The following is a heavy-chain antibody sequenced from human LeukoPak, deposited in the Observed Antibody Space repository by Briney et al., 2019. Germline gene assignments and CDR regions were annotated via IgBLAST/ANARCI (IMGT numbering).Heavy chain of an antibody. D-gene: IGHD6-13*01. J-gene: IGHJ4*02. Sequence: GGSLRLSCAASGFTFDDYAMHWVRQAPGKGLEWVAGINKNSGSMGYADSVKGRFTISRDNAKNSLYLQMNSLRAEDTAVYYCAKDIASSSWYVGVDYWGQGTLVTVSS. CDR3: AKDIASSSWYVGVDY. CDR1: GFTFDDYA. V-gene: IGHV3-9*01. CDR2: INKNSGSM.